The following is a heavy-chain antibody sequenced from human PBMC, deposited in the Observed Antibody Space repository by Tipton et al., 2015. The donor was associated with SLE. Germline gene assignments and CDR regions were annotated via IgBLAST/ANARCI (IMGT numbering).Heavy chain of an antibody. CDR1: GGSISSYR. CDR2: IYYSGST. V-gene: IGHV4-59*12. Sequence: TLSLTYTVSGGSISSYRWSWIRQPPGKGLEWIGYIYYSGSTNYNPSLKSRVTMSIDTSKNQFSLKLSSVTAADTAVYYCATFFVEGDTIFGPGGWGRGTLVTVSS. D-gene: IGHD3-3*01. CDR3: ATFFVEGDTIFGPGG. J-gene: IGHJ4*02.